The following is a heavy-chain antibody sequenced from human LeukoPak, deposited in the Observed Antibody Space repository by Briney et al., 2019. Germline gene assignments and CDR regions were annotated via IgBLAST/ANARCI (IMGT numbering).Heavy chain of an antibody. CDR2: ISSSGSTI. J-gene: IGHJ4*02. V-gene: IGHV3-48*03. CDR1: GFTFSSYE. CDR3: AKALSRSRSISVAGYGCGFDY. Sequence: PGGSLRLSCAASGFTFSSYEMNWVRQAPGKELEWVSYISSSGSTIYYADSVKGRFTISRDNAKNSLYLQMNSLRAEDTAVYYCAKALSRSRSISVAGYGCGFDYWGQGTLVTVSS. D-gene: IGHD6-19*01.